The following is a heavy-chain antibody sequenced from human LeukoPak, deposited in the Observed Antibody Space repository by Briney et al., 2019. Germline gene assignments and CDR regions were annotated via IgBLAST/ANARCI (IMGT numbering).Heavy chain of an antibody. CDR2: IIPIFGSA. CDR3: PRVPTVTIYYYYYYMDV. J-gene: IGHJ6*03. V-gene: IGHV1-69*13. Sequence: SVKVSCKASGGTFSSYAISWVRQAPGQGLEWMGGIIPIFGSANYAQKFQARVTITADESTSTAYMELSSLRSEDTAVYYCPRVPTVTIYYYYYYMDVWGKGTTVTVSS. D-gene: IGHD4-11*01. CDR1: GGTFSSYA.